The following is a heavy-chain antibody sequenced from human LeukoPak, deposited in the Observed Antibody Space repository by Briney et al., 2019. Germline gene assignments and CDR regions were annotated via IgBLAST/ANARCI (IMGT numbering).Heavy chain of an antibody. Sequence: ASVKVSCKASGYTSTSYGISWVRQAPGRGLEWMGWISAYNGNTNYAQKLQGRVTMTTDTSTSTAYMELRSLRSDDTAVYYCARENPLSGSSYFDYWGQGTLITVSS. CDR1: GYTSTSYG. J-gene: IGHJ4*02. D-gene: IGHD1-26*01. CDR2: ISAYNGNT. V-gene: IGHV1-18*01. CDR3: ARENPLSGSSYFDY.